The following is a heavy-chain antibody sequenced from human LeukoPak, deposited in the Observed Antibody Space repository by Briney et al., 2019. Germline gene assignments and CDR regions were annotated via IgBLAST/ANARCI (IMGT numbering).Heavy chain of an antibody. CDR1: GGSISSGGYY. V-gene: IGHV4-31*03. J-gene: IGHJ3*02. CDR3: ARDRASGVDDAFDI. Sequence: SETLSLTCTVSGGSISSGGYYWSWIRQHPGKGLEWIGYIYYSGSTYYNPSLKSRVTISVDTSKNQFSLKLSSATAADTAVYYCARDRASGVDDAFDIWGQGTMVTVSS. CDR2: IYYSGST. D-gene: IGHD1-26*01.